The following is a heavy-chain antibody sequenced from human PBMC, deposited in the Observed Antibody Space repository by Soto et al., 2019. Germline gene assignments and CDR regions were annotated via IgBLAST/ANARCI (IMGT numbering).Heavy chain of an antibody. D-gene: IGHD2-15*01. J-gene: IGHJ6*02. CDR1: GFTFSSYS. CDR3: AINPEDDYYYGMDV. Sequence: GGSLRLSCAASGFTFSSYSMNWVRQAPGKGLEWVSYISSSSSTIYYADSVKGRFTISRDNAKNSLYLQMNSLRDEDTAVYYCAINPEDDYYYGMDVWGQGTTVTVSS. V-gene: IGHV3-48*02. CDR2: ISSSSSTI.